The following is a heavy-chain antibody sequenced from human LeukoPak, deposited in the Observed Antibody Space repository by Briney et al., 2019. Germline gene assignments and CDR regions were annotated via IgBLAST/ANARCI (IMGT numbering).Heavy chain of an antibody. CDR2: INPSGGST. CDR3: ARVVTPRYCTSTSCYSKGWFDP. Sequence: ASVKVSCKASGYIFTSYSIHWVRQAPGQGLEWMGVINPSGGSTRYAQKFQGRVTMTRDISTSTAYMELSNLRSEDTAVYYCARVVTPRYCTSTSCYSKGWFDPWGQGTLVTVSS. CDR1: GYIFTSYS. J-gene: IGHJ5*02. D-gene: IGHD2-2*01. V-gene: IGHV1-46*01.